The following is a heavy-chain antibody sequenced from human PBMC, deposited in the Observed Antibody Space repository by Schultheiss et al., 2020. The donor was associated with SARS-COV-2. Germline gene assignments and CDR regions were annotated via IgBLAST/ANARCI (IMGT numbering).Heavy chain of an antibody. J-gene: IGHJ3*02. CDR1: GFTFSSYW. V-gene: IGHV3-74*01. D-gene: IGHD3-3*01. CDR2: ISWNSGSI. CDR3: ARESSYYDFWSAPPHAFDI. Sequence: GGSLRLSCAASGFTFSSYWMHWVRQAPGKGLEWVSGISWNSGSIGYADSVKGRFTISRDNAKNSLYLQMNSLRAEDTAVYYCARESSYYDFWSAPPHAFDIWGQGTMVTVSS.